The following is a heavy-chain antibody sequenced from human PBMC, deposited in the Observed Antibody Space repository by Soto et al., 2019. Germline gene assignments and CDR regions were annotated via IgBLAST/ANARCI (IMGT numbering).Heavy chain of an antibody. CDR2: IYTSGST. V-gene: IGHV4-4*07. CDR1: GGSISSYY. J-gene: IGHJ5*02. CDR3: ARQWPFGVIIILNWSAP. Sequence: SETLSLTCTVSGGSISSYYWSWIRQPAGKGLEWIGRIYTSGSTNYNPSLKSRVTMSVETPKNQFSLRLSSVTAADTAVYYFARQWPFGVIIILNWSAPWGQGTLVTVSS. D-gene: IGHD3-3*01.